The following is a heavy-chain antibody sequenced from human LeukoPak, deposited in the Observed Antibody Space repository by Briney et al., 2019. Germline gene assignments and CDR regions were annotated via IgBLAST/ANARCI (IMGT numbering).Heavy chain of an antibody. V-gene: IGHV3-23*01. J-gene: IGHJ4*02. Sequence: GWSLRLSCAASGFTFSTFAMSWVRQAPGKGLEGVSAITSAGSTYYAEYVKGRFTISRDNSKNTLYLQMNSLRADDTAVYYCAKDRGYWGQGTLVTVSS. CDR1: GFTFSTFA. CDR2: ITSAGST. CDR3: AKDRGY.